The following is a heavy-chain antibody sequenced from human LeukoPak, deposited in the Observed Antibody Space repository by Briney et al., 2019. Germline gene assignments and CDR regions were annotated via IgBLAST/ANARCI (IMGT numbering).Heavy chain of an antibody. V-gene: IGHV3-23*01. J-gene: IGHJ4*02. CDR3: AKRDGVYDGNLNLDY. Sequence: PGGSLRLSCAASGFTFSSYAMSWVRQAPGKGLEWVSAISGSGGSTYYADSVKGRFTISRDNSKNTLYLQMNSLRAEDTAVYYCAKRDGVYDGNLNLDYWGQGTLVTVSS. CDR1: GFTFSSYA. D-gene: IGHD4-23*01. CDR2: ISGSGGST.